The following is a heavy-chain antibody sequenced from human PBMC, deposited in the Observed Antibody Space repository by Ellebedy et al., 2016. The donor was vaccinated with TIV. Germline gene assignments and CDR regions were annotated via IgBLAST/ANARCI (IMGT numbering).Heavy chain of an antibody. J-gene: IGHJ5*02. Sequence: PGGSLRLSCAASGFTLSSYGMNRVRQAPGKGPEWVSYISTSGSDTLYTGSVKGRFTISRDNAKNSLYLQMNSLRAEDTAVYYCARISGDTHKWVDPWGQGTLVSVSS. D-gene: IGHD2-21*01. CDR2: ISTSGSDT. V-gene: IGHV3-21*05. CDR1: GFTLSSYG. CDR3: ARISGDTHKWVDP.